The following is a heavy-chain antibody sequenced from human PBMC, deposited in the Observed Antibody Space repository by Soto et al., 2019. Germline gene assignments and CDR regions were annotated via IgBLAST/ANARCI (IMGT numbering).Heavy chain of an antibody. V-gene: IGHV5-51*01. J-gene: IGHJ6*02. CDR1: GYSFTSYW. D-gene: IGHD5-18*01. CDR3: ARLGRRGGYSYGYYYYYGMDV. Sequence: PGESLKISCKGSGYSFTSYWIGWVRQMPGKGLEWMGIIYPGDSDTRYSPSFQGQVTISADKSISTAYLQWSSLKASDTAMYYCARLGRRGGYSYGYYYYYGMDVWGQGTTVTVSS. CDR2: IYPGDSDT.